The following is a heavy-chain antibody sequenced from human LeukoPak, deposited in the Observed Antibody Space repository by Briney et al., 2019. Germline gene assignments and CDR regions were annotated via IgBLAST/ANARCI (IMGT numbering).Heavy chain of an antibody. CDR1: GYTFTSYG. CDR3: ARAAVGFWSGTKALDY. CDR2: ISAYNGNT. D-gene: IGHD3-3*01. V-gene: IGHV1-18*01. J-gene: IGHJ4*02. Sequence: GASVKVSCKASGYTFTSYGISWVRQAPGQGLEWMGWISAYNGNTNYAQKLQGRVTMTTDTSTGTAYMELRSLRSDDTAVYYCARAAVGFWSGTKALDYWGQGTLVTVSS.